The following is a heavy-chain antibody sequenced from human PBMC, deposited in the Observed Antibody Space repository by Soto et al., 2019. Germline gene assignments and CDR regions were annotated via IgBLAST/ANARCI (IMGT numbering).Heavy chain of an antibody. J-gene: IGHJ6*02. CDR1: GGSVSSGSYY. V-gene: IGHV4-61*01. CDR3: ARYTSMDYYGMDV. Sequence: SETLSLTCTVSGGSVSSGSYYWSWIRQPPGKGLEWIGYIYYSGSTNYNPSLKSRVTISVDTSKYQFSLKLSSVTAADTAVYYFARYTSMDYYGMDVWGQRTTVTVS. CDR2: IYYSGST. D-gene: IGHD5-18*01.